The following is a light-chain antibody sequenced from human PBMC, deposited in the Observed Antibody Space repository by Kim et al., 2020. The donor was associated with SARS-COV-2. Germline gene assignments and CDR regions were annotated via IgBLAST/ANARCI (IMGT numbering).Light chain of an antibody. Sequence: SPGERATLSCRATESINSDFLAWYQQTPGQAPRLLICDASSRATGIPDRFSGSGSGTDFTLTISRLETEDFAVYYCQQYGSSPFTFGPGTKVDIK. CDR2: DAS. V-gene: IGKV3-20*01. CDR1: ESINSDF. CDR3: QQYGSSPFT. J-gene: IGKJ3*01.